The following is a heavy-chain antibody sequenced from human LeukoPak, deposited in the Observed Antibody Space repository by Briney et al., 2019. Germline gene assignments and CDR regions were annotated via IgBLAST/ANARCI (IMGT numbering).Heavy chain of an antibody. CDR1: GGSISSYY. D-gene: IGHD2-15*01. V-gene: IGHV4-59*01. CDR2: IYFSGST. J-gene: IGHJ5*02. Sequence: PSETLSLTCTVSGGSISSYYWSWIRQPPGKGLEWIGYIYFSGSTNYNPSLKSRVTISVDTSKNQFSLKLSSVTAADTAVYYCARGTLLDPWGQGTLVTVSS. CDR3: ARGTLLDP.